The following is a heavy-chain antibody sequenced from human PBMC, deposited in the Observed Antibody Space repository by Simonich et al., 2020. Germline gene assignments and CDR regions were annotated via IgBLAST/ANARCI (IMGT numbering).Heavy chain of an antibody. CDR2: IYYSGRN. CDR1: GGSISSYY. Sequence: QVQLQESGPGLVKPSETLSLTCTVSGGSISSYYWSWIRQPPGKGLEWIGYIYYSGRNNYNPSLKSRVTVSVDTSKNQFSLKLSSVTAADTAVYYCARLPYYWGQGTLVTVSS. V-gene: IGHV4-59*08. J-gene: IGHJ4*02. CDR3: ARLPYY.